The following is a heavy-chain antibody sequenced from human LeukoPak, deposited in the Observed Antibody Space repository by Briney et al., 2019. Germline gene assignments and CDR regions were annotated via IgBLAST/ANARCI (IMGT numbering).Heavy chain of an antibody. V-gene: IGHV1-8*01. CDR2: MNPNSGNT. CDR3: ARVDIVVVPAALSEGGYYYGMDV. Sequence: GASVKVSCKSSGYTFTSYDIHWVRQATGQGLAWMGWMNPNSGNTGYAQKFQGRVTMTRNTSISTAYMELSSLRSEDTAVYYCARVDIVVVPAALSEGGYYYGMDVWGQGTTVTVSS. CDR1: GYTFTSYD. J-gene: IGHJ6*02. D-gene: IGHD2-2*03.